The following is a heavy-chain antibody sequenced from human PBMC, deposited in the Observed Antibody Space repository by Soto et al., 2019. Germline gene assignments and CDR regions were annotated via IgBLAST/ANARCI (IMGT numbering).Heavy chain of an antibody. CDR2: IRNKTNNYAT. Sequence: GGSLRLSCAASGFTFSDSAMHWVRQASGKGLEWVGRIRNKTNNYATAYIASVKGRFTISRDDSKNTVYLQMNSLKIDDTAVYFCTSRRDWTAVDPRDYWGLGTLVTVSS. J-gene: IGHJ4*02. CDR3: TSRRDWTAVDPRDY. V-gene: IGHV3-73*01. CDR1: GFTFSDSA. D-gene: IGHD5-18*01.